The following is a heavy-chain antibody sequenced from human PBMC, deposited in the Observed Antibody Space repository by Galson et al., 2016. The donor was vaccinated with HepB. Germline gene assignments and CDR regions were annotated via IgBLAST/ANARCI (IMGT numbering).Heavy chain of an antibody. V-gene: IGHV3-30-3*01. CDR2: ISYDGSNK. CDR1: GFTFSDYA. Sequence: SLRLSCAASGFTFSDYAMHWVRQAPGKGLEWVAVISYDGSNKYYADSVKGRFTISRDNSRKTLYLQMSSLRAEDTAVYYCVKEGQWLVLGYYYEMDVWGPGTTVTVSS. J-gene: IGHJ6*02. CDR3: VKEGQWLVLGYYYEMDV. D-gene: IGHD6-19*01.